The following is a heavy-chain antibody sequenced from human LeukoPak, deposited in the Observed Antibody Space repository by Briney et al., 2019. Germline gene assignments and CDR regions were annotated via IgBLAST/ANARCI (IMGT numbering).Heavy chain of an antibody. J-gene: IGHJ4*02. CDR1: GGSISSSNW. D-gene: IGHD3-22*01. Sequence: SETLSLTCTVSGGSISSSNWWSWVRQPPGKGLECIGEIYHSGSTNYNPSLKSRVTISVDKSKNQFSLKLSSVTAADTAVYYCARDSSGLTFDYWGQGTLVTVSS. V-gene: IGHV4-4*02. CDR2: IYHSGST. CDR3: ARDSSGLTFDY.